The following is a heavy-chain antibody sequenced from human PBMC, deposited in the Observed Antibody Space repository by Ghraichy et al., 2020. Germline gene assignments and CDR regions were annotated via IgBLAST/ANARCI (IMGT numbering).Heavy chain of an antibody. V-gene: IGHV3-23*01. D-gene: IGHD4-17*01. CDR2: VSGNSIHT. Sequence: LSLTCAASGFTFSRYAMSWVRQAPGKGLEWVSAVSGNSIHTYYADSAKGRFSISRDNSKNTLYLQMNSLRAEDTAVYYCARHYEDYGDYFDYWGRGTLVTASS. J-gene: IGHJ4*02. CDR1: GFTFSRYA. CDR3: ARHYEDYGDYFDY.